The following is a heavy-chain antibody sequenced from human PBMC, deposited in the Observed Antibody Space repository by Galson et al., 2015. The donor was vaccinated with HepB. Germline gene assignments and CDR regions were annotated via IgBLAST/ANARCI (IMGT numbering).Heavy chain of an antibody. CDR3: ARSAGGYQWELAY. Sequence: TLSLTCTVSGGSISSGSYYWSWIRQPAGKGLEWIGRIYTSGSTNYNPSLKSRVTMSVDTSKNQFSLKLSSVTAADTAVYYCARSAGGYQWELAYWGQGTLVTVSS. V-gene: IGHV4-61*02. J-gene: IGHJ4*02. CDR2: IYTSGST. D-gene: IGHD1-26*01. CDR1: GGSISSGSYY.